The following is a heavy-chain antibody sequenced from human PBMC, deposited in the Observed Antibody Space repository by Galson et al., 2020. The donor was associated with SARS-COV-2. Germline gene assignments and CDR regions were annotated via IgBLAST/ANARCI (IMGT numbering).Heavy chain of an antibody. D-gene: IGHD3-9*01. CDR3: ARDNGYNILSGVMAN. J-gene: IGHJ4*02. Sequence: ASETLSLTCTVSGGSIRNYYWSWIRQPPGKGLEWIGYIYYSGSTTYHPSLKSRVTILVDTSINQISLRLSSVTAADTAVYYCARDNGYNILSGVMANWGQGTLVTVSS. CDR1: GGSIRNYY. V-gene: IGHV4-59*01. CDR2: IYYSGST.